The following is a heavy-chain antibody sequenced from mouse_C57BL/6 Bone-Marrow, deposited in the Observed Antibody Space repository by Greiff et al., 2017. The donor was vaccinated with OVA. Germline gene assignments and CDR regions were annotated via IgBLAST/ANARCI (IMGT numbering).Heavy chain of an antibody. V-gene: IGHV1-9*01. D-gene: IGHD1-1*01. CDR3: ARYPYYGSSYDGY. CDR1: GYTFTGYW. Sequence: VQLQESGAELMKPGASVKLSCKATGYTFTGYWIEWVKQRPGHGLEWIGEILPGSGSTNYNEKFKGNATFTADTSSNTAYMQLSNLTTEDSAIYYCARYPYYGSSYDGYWGQGTTLTVSS. J-gene: IGHJ2*01. CDR2: ILPGSGST.